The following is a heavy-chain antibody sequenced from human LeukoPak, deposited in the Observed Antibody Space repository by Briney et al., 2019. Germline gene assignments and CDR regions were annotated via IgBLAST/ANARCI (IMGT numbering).Heavy chain of an antibody. CDR2: TYYSGTT. J-gene: IGHJ4*02. CDR3: ARATYSSGWPFDY. Sequence: SETLSLTCTVSGGPISSSSYYWGWIRQPPGKGLSGIGSTYYSGTTYYNPSLKSRVTISGDKSKNQFSLRVNSVTAADTAVYYCARATYSSGWPFDYWGQGTLVTVSS. D-gene: IGHD6-19*01. V-gene: IGHV4-39*07. CDR1: GGPISSSSYY.